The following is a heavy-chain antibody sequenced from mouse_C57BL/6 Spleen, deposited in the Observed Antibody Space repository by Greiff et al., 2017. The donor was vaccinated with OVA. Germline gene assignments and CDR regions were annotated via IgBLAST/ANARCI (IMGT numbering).Heavy chain of an antibody. Sequence: VQLVESGAELVRPGASVKLSCKASGYTFTDYYINWVKQRPGQGLEWIARIYPGSGNTYYNEKFKGKATLTAEKSSSTAYMQLSSLTSEDSAVYFCARGYFDVWGTGTTVTVSS. CDR1: GYTFTDYY. V-gene: IGHV1-76*01. J-gene: IGHJ1*03. CDR2: IYPGSGNT. CDR3: ARGYFDV.